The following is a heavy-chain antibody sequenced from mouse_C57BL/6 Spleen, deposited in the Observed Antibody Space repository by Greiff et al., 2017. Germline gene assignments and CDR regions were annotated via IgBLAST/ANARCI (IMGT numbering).Heavy chain of an antibody. J-gene: IGHJ2*01. Sequence: QVQLQQPGAELVMPGASVKLSCKASGYTFTSYWMHWVKQRPGQGLEWIGEIDPSDSYTNYNQKFKGKSTLTVDKSSSTAYMQLSSLTSEDSAVYYCARGGTDYCFDYWGQGTTLTVSS. D-gene: IGHD2-14*01. CDR3: ARGGTDYCFDY. V-gene: IGHV1-69*01. CDR1: GYTFTSYW. CDR2: IDPSDSYT.